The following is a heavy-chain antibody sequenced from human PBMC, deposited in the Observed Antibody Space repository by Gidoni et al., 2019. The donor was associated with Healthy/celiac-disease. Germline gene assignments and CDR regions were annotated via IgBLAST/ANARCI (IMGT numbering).Heavy chain of an antibody. CDR2: LFVGSGNT. CDR1: GFTFTSSA. CDR3: AAERDGYNIDY. D-gene: IGHD5-12*01. J-gene: IGHJ4*02. Sequence: QMQLVQSGPEVKTPGTSVKVSCKASGFTFTSSAVQWVRQARGQRLEGIGWLFVGSGNTNYAQKFHERVTITRDMSTSTAYMELSSLRSEDTAVYYCAAERDGYNIDYWGQGALVTVSS. V-gene: IGHV1-58*01.